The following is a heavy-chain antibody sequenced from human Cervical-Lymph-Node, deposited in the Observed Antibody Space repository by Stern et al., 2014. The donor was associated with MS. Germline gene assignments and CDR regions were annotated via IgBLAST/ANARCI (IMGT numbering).Heavy chain of an antibody. CDR3: AKDIRYSSSSGYYYYGMDV. J-gene: IGHJ6*02. CDR2: INTDETRM. V-gene: IGHV3-74*01. D-gene: IGHD6-6*01. Sequence: EVHLVESGGGLVQPGGSLRLSCAASGFTFSTHWMHWVRQAPGKGLVWVSRINTDETRMTYADSLRGRFTISRDNAKNTLYLQMNSLRAEDTALYYCAKDIRYSSSSGYYYYGMDVWGQGTTVTVSS. CDR1: GFTFSTHW.